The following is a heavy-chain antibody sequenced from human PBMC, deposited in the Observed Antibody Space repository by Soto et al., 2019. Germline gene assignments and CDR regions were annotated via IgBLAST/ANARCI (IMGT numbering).Heavy chain of an antibody. J-gene: IGHJ6*02. CDR2: ISSSSSTI. CDR1: GFTFSSYS. V-gene: IGHV3-48*02. CDR3: ARDSQDIVVVPAADYYYYYGMDV. D-gene: IGHD2-2*01. Sequence: EVQLVESGGGLVQPGGSLRLSCAASGFTFSSYSMNWVRQAPGKGLEWVSYISSSSSTIYYADSVKGRFTISRDNAKNSLYLQMNSLRDEDTAVYYCARDSQDIVVVPAADYYYYYGMDVWGQGTTVTVSS.